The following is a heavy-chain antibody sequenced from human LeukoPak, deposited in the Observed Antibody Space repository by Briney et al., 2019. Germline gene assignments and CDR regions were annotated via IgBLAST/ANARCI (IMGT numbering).Heavy chain of an antibody. CDR2: ISGSGVST. J-gene: IGHJ5*02. CDR3: AKGYCSSTSCTSWFDP. V-gene: IGHV3-23*01. CDR1: GFRFSSYA. D-gene: IGHD2-2*01. Sequence: GGSLRLSCAASGFRFSSYAMSWVRQAPGKGLEWVSAISGSGVSTYYADSVKGRFTASRDNSKNTLYLQMNSLRAEDTAVYYCAKGYCSSTSCTSWFDPWGQGTLVTVSS.